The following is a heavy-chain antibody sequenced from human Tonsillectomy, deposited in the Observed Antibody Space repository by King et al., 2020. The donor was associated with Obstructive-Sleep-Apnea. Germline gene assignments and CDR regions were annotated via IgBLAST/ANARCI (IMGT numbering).Heavy chain of an antibody. CDR3: ARDRESSGWYDY. D-gene: IGHD6-19*01. J-gene: IGHJ4*02. V-gene: IGHV3-11*06. Sequence: VQLVESGGGLVKPGGSLRLSCAASEFTFSDYYMSWIRQAQGKGLEWVSYISSSSRYTNYADSVKGRFTISRDNAKNSLYLQMNSLRAEDTAVYYCARDRESSGWYDYWGQGTLVTVSS. CDR2: ISSSSRYT. CDR1: EFTFSDYY.